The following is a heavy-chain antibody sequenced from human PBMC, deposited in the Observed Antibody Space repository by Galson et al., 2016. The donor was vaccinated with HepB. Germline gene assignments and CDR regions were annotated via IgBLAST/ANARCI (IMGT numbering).Heavy chain of an antibody. CDR2: ISGSGGSP. CDR1: GFTFSNYA. Sequence: SLRLSCAASGFTFSNYAMSWVRQAPGKGLEWVSAISGSGGSPYYADSVKGRFTISRDNSKNTLYLQMNSLRVEDTALSYCAKDTRSGFNSRWFDPWGQGPLVTVSS. CDR3: AKDTRSGFNSRWFDP. V-gene: IGHV3-23*01. D-gene: IGHD3-3*01. J-gene: IGHJ5*02.